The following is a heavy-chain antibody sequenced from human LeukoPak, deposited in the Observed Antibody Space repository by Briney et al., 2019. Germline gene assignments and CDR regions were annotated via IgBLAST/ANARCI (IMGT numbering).Heavy chain of an antibody. V-gene: IGHV3-21*01. D-gene: IGHD5-24*01. CDR1: GFTVSSNY. CDR2: ISSSSSYI. Sequence: PGGSLRLSCAASGFTVSSNYMSWVRQAPGKGLEWVSSISSSSSYIYYADSVKGRFTISRDNAKNSLYLQMNSLRAEDTAVYYCARQGEMAMEDFDYWGQGTLVTVSS. J-gene: IGHJ4*02. CDR3: ARQGEMAMEDFDY.